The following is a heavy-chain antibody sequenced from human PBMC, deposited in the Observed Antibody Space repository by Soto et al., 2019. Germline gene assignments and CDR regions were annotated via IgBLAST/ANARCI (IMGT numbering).Heavy chain of an antibody. J-gene: IGHJ4*02. CDR3: ARAYSSGWYYFDY. V-gene: IGHV3-33*01. Sequence: QVQLVESGGGVVQPGRSLRLSCAASGFTFSSYGMHWVRQAPGKGLEWVAVIWYDESNKYYADSVKGRFTISRDKSKNTLFLQMNSLRAEDTALYYCARAYSSGWYYFDYWGQGTLVTVSS. CDR2: IWYDESNK. D-gene: IGHD6-19*01. CDR1: GFTFSSYG.